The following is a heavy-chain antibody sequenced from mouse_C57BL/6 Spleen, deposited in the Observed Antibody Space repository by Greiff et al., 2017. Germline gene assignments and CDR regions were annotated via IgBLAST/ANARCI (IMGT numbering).Heavy chain of an antibody. J-gene: IGHJ4*01. V-gene: IGHV14-3*01. CDR1: GFNIKNTY. CDR3: DSLSITTVVATEY. Sequence: VQLQQSVAELVRPGASVKLSCTASGFNIKNTYMHWVKQRPEQGLEWIGRIDPANGNTTYAQKFHGKAPITADTSSNTAYLQLSSLTSADPVIYDCDSLSITTVVATEYWGQGTSVTAAS. D-gene: IGHD1-1*01. CDR2: IDPANGNT.